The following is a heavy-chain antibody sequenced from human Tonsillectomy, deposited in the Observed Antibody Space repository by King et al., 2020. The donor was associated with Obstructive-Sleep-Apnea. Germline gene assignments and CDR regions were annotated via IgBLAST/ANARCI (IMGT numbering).Heavy chain of an antibody. J-gene: IGHJ4*02. D-gene: IGHD3-3*01. V-gene: IGHV2-26*01. CDR2: IFSNDEK. CDR3: ARITYDFWSGYPDVGLDY. CDR1: GFSLSNARMG. Sequence: TLKESGPVLVKPTETLTLTCTVSGFSLSNARMGGSWIRQPPGKALEWLAHIFSNDEKSYSTFLKSRLTISKDTSKSQVVLTMTNMDPVDTATYYCARITYDFWSGYPDVGLDYWGQGTLVTVSS.